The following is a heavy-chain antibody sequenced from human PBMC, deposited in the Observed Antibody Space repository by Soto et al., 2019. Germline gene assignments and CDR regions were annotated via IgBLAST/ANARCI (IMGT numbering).Heavy chain of an antibody. J-gene: IGHJ6*02. V-gene: IGHV1-18*04. D-gene: IGHD6-19*01. Sequence: ASVKVSCKSSGYTFTSYCISWVRQAPGQGLEWMGWISAYNGNTNYAQKLQGRVTMTADTSTSTAYMELRSLRSDDTAVYYCARESVDSSGSYYYYYGMDVWGQGTTVTVSS. CDR2: ISAYNGNT. CDR3: ARESVDSSGSYYYYYGMDV. CDR1: GYTFTSYC.